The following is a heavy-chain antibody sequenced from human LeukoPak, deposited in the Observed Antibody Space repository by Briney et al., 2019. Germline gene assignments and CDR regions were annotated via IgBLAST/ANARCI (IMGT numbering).Heavy chain of an antibody. CDR3: ARRYFDWLGYYYYYYMDV. CDR1: GGSISSGSYY. Sequence: SQTLSLTCTVSGGSISSGSYYWSWIRQSAGKGLEWIGRIYTSGSTNYNPSLKSRVTISVDTSKNQFSLKLSSVTAADTAVYYCARRYFDWLGYYYYYYMDVWGKGTTVTISS. D-gene: IGHD3-9*01. V-gene: IGHV4-61*02. J-gene: IGHJ6*03. CDR2: IYTSGST.